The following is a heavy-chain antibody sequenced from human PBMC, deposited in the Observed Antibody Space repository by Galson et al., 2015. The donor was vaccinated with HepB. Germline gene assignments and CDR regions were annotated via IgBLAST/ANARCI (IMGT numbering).Heavy chain of an antibody. D-gene: IGHD3-3*01. CDR3: AKERSSISGVILVADSGMDV. V-gene: IGHV3-30*18. J-gene: IGHJ6*02. Sequence: SLRLSCAASGFTFRNFAINWVRQTPAKGLEWVAIVSHDGNDKFYPDSVKGRFTISRDNSNNTVFPYMNNLRPEDTAVYYCAKERSSISGVILVADSGMDVWGQGTTVTVSS. CDR2: VSHDGNDK. CDR1: GFTFRNFA.